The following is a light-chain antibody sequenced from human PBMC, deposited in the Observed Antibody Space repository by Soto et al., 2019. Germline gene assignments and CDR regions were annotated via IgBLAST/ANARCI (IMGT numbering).Light chain of an antibody. Sequence: QSVLTQSPSVSGTPGQRVTISCSGSSSNIGNNYVSWYQQLPGTAPKLLIYDNNKRPSGIPDRFSGSKSGTSGTLDITGLQTGDEADYYCATWDGSLPGEVFGGGTK. CDR3: ATWDGSLPGEV. CDR2: DNN. V-gene: IGLV1-51*01. CDR1: SSNIGNNY. J-gene: IGLJ2*01.